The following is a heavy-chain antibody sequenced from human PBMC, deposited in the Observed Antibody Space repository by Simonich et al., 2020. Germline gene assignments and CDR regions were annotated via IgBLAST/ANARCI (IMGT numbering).Heavy chain of an antibody. V-gene: IGHV1-18*01. J-gene: IGHJ4*02. CDR1: GYTFTSYG. Sequence: QVQLVQSGAEVKTPGASVKVSCKASGYTFTSYGISWVRQAPGQGLEWMGWISADNGNTNYAQKVQGRFTMTTDTATSTAYMGLRSLRSYDTAVYYCARDQGGRAAAATDYWGQGTLVTVSS. CDR2: ISADNGNT. CDR3: ARDQGGRAAAATDY. D-gene: IGHD6-13*01.